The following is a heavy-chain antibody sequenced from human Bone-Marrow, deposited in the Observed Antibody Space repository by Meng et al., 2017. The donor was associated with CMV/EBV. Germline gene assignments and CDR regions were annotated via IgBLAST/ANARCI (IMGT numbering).Heavy chain of an antibody. CDR3: ARDSPDYGDYLFDY. V-gene: IGHV3-13*01. CDR1: GFTFSSYD. Sequence: GESLKISCAASGFTFSSYDMHWVRQATGKGLEWVSAIGTAGDTYYPDSVKGRFTISRDNSKNTLYLQMNSLRAEDTAVYYCARDSPDYGDYLFDYWGQGVLVTVSS. J-gene: IGHJ4*02. CDR2: IGTAGDT. D-gene: IGHD4-17*01.